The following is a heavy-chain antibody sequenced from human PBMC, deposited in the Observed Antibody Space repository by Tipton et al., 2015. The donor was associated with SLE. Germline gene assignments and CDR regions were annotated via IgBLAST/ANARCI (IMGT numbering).Heavy chain of an antibody. D-gene: IGHD1-26*01. CDR2: VYSSGST. CDR3: ARGGGSYYDY. CDR1: GGSISGYY. J-gene: IGHJ4*02. Sequence: TLSLSCTVSGGSISGYYWSGVRQPAGKGLEWIGRVYSSGSTIYNPPIKSRITLPLDTSKNQFYLRVNSVTAADTAVYYCARGGGSYYDYWGQGTLVTVSS. V-gene: IGHV4-4*07.